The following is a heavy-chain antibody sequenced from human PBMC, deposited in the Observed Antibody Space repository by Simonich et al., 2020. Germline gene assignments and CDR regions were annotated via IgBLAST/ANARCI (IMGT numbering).Heavy chain of an antibody. CDR1: GGSISSYY. J-gene: IGHJ4*02. V-gene: IGHV4-59*08. CDR2: IYYSGST. CDR3: ASRGWSGYYDY. D-gene: IGHD3-3*01. Sequence: QVQLQESGPGLVKPSETLSLTCTVSGGSISSYYWSWIRQPPGKGLEWIGYIYYSGSTNYNPPLKRRVTISVDTSKNQFALKLSSVTAADTAVYYCASRGWSGYYDYWGQGTLVTVSS.